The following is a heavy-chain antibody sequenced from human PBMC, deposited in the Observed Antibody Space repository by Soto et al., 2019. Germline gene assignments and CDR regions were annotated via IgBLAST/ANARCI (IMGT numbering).Heavy chain of an antibody. J-gene: IGHJ6*02. V-gene: IGHV1-24*01. CDR3: ATTWRGGYYYYYGMDV. CDR1: GYTLTELS. CDR2: FDPEDGET. D-gene: IGHD3-3*01. Sequence: ASVKVSCKVSGYTLTELSMHWVRQAPGKGLEWMGGFDPEDGETIYAQKFQGRVTMTEDTSTATAYMELSSLRSEDTAVYYCATTWRGGYYYYYGMDVWGQGTTVTVSS.